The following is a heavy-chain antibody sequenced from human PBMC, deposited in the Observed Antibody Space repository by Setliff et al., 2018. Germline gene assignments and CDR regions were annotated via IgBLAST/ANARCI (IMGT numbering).Heavy chain of an antibody. Sequence: SETLSLTCTQESLRDPPARSTYYWGWIRQSPGKGLVWIGTVDHSGNTFYNPSLKSRVAISVDTSKNRFSLKLTSVSAADTAVYYCARRDSTGYYGYSFDFWGQGTLVTVSS. CDR1: RDPPARSTYY. D-gene: IGHD3-22*01. V-gene: IGHV4-39*02. J-gene: IGHJ4*02. CDR3: ARRDSTGYYGYSFDF. CDR2: VDHSGNT.